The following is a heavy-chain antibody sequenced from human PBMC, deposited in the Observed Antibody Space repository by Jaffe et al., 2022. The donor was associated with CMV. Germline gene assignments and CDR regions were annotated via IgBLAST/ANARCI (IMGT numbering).Heavy chain of an antibody. Sequence: QVTLRESGPALVKPTQTLTLTCTFSGFSLSTSGMCVSWIRQPPGKALEWLALIDWDDDKYYSTSLKTRLTISKDTSKNQVVLTMTNMDPVDTATYYCARSRMDFWSGYRFDYWGQGTLVTVSS. D-gene: IGHD3-3*01. CDR1: GFSLSTSGMC. CDR3: ARSRMDFWSGYRFDY. J-gene: IGHJ4*02. V-gene: IGHV2-70*01. CDR2: IDWDDDK.